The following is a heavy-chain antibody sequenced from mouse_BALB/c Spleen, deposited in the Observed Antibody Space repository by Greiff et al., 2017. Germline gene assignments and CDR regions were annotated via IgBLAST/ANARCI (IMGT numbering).Heavy chain of an antibody. Sequence: EVQVVESGGGLVKPGGSLKLSCAASGFAFSSYAMSWVRQTPEKRLEWVASISSGGSTYYPDSVKGRFTISRDNARNILYLQMSSLRSEDTAMYYCARDGSSPLDYWGQGTTLTVSS. V-gene: IGHV5-6-5*01. CDR2: ISSGGST. CDR3: ARDGSSPLDY. CDR1: GFAFSSYA. D-gene: IGHD1-1*01. J-gene: IGHJ2*01.